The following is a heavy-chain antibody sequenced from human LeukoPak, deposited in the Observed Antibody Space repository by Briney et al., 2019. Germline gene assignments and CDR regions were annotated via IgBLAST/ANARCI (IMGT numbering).Heavy chain of an antibody. CDR2: INHSGST. Sequence: PSETLSLTCAVYGGSFSGYYWSWIRQPPGKGLEWIGEINHSGSTNYNPSLKSRVTISVDTSKNQFSLKLSSVTAADTAVYYCASKSSTYAFDIWGQGTMVTVSS. CDR1: GGSFSGYY. CDR3: ASKSSTYAFDI. V-gene: IGHV4-34*01. D-gene: IGHD6-13*01. J-gene: IGHJ3*02.